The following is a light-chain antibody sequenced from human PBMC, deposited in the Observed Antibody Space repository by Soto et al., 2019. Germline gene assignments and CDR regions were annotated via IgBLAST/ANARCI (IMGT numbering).Light chain of an antibody. CDR3: QQSSKTFIT. V-gene: IGKV1-39*01. CDR2: SAS. J-gene: IGKJ5*01. Sequence: DIQLTQSPSSLSASVGDRVTITCRASQNIHINLNWYQQKSGRAPNVLIYSASRLQGGVPSRFSGSGSGTDFTLTISSLQPEDSATYFCQQSSKTFITFGQGTRFEIK. CDR1: QNIHIN.